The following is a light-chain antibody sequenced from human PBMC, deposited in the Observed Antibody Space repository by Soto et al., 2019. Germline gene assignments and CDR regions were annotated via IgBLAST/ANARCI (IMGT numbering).Light chain of an antibody. Sequence: QTVVTQPPSASGTPGQRVTISCSGSSSNIGTNYVSWYQQFPGTAPKLLIYRNNQRPSGVPDRFSGSQSGTSASLAISGLQSDDEADYYCAAWDDSLKAIFGGGTQLTVL. V-gene: IGLV1-47*01. CDR3: AAWDDSLKAI. CDR2: RNN. J-gene: IGLJ7*01. CDR1: SSNIGTNY.